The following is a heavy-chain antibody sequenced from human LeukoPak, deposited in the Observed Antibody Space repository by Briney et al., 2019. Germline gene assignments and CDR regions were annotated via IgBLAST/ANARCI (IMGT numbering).Heavy chain of an antibody. CDR1: GGTFSSYA. J-gene: IGHJ4*02. CDR2: IIPIFGTA. V-gene: IGHV1-69*13. D-gene: IGHD2-21*02. CDR3: ASLGRGVVVTAIRSRYYFDY. Sequence: SVKVSCKASGGTFSSYAISWVRQAPGQGLEWMGGIIPIFGTANYAQKFQGRVTITADESTSTAYMELSSLRSEDTAVYYCASLGRGVVVTAIRSRYYFDYWGQGTLVTVSS.